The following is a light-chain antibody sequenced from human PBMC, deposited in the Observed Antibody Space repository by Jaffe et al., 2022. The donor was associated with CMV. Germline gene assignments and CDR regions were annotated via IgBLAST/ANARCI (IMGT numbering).Light chain of an antibody. Sequence: QPVLTQSSSASASLGSSVNLTCTLSSGHRNYIITWHQHQPGKAPRYLMKVQAGGTYNKGSGVPDRFTGSSSGPDRYLTISNLQSEDEADYYCETWDSFTPNWVFGGGTKVTVL. V-gene: IGLV4-60*03. J-gene: IGLJ3*02. CDR1: SGHRNYI. CDR2: VQAGGTY. CDR3: ETWDSFTPNWV.